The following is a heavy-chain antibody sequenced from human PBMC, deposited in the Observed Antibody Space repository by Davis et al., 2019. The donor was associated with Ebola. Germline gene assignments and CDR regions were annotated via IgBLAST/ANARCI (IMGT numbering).Heavy chain of an antibody. V-gene: IGHV3-7*01. CDR3: ASRGGDSSPDY. CDR1: GLTFSSYA. J-gene: IGHJ4*02. D-gene: IGHD6-13*01. Sequence: PGGSLRLSCTASGLTFSSYAMSWVRQAPGKGLEWVANIKQDASEKTYVDSVKGRFTISRDNAKNSLYLQMNSLRAEDTAVYYCASRGGDSSPDYWGQGTLVTVSS. CDR2: IKQDASEK.